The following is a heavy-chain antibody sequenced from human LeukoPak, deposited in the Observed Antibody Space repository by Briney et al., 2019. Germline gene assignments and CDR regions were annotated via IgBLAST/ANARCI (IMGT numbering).Heavy chain of an antibody. CDR1: GFTFSSYE. V-gene: IGHV3-48*03. J-gene: IGHJ6*04. CDR3: ARTLGWWGYYYYYGMDV. D-gene: IGHD6-19*01. CDR2: ISSSGSTI. Sequence: PGGSLRLSCAASGFTFSSYEMNWVRQAPGKGLEWVSYISSSGSTIYYADSVKGRFTISRDNAKNSLYLQMNRLRAEDTAVYYCARTLGWWGYYYYYGMDVWGKGTTVTVSS.